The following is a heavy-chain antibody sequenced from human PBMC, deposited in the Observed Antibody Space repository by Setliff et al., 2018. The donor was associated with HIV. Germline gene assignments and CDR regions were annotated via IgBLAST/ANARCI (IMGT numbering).Heavy chain of an antibody. D-gene: IGHD6-6*01. CDR1: VHTFASYG. CDR3: ATARPGARFDV. V-gene: IGHV1-18*01. CDR2: ISAYNVNA. Sequence: ASVKVSCKASVHTFASYGIGWLRQAPGQGLEWLGWISAYNVNAPNAQKSQGRVTMTIDIPTTTAYMEMRSLRFDDTAIYYCATARPGARFDVWGQGTLVTVSS. J-gene: IGHJ4*02.